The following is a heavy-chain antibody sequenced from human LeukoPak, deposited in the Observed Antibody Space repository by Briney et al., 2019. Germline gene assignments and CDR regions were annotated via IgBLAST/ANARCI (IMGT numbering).Heavy chain of an antibody. V-gene: IGHV4-39*01. CDR2: IYYSVST. D-gene: IGHD3-10*01. CDR1: GGAVSSIIYY. Sequence: PSETLSLTCTVSGGAVSSIIYYWGWIRQPPGKGLEWIGTIYYSVSTYYNVSPKSRVTISVDTSRNPFSLKLSSVTAADTAVYYCARHSRSVDYGSGSYTWDYWGQGTLVTVSS. CDR3: ARHSRSVDYGSGSYTWDY. J-gene: IGHJ4*02.